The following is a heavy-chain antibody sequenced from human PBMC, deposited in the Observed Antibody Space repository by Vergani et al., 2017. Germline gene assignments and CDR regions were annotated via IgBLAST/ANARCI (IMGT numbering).Heavy chain of an antibody. CDR3: ARDLLPGTLLLLAY. V-gene: IGHV3-9*01. Sequence: EVQVVESGGGLAQPGGSLRLSCEASGITFWKFGMHWVRQGPGKGLEWVSGISWNSGAVDYADSVRGRFTISGDNAKNSLFLEMNSLRFEDTAVYYCARDLLPGTLLLLAYWGQGSLVTVSS. CDR2: ISWNSGAV. D-gene: IGHD1-7*01. CDR1: GITFWKFG. J-gene: IGHJ4*02.